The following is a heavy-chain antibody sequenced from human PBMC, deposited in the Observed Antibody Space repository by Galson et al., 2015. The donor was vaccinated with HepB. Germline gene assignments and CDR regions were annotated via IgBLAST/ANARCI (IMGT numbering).Heavy chain of an antibody. Sequence: SVKVSCKASGYTFTNYYIHWVRQAPGQGLEWMAIIDPRGGSTTFAQKFQGRVTMTRDTPTSTVHMELSSLRSEDTAVYYCARGSIYYESRGSLYNWFDPWGQGTLVTVSS. V-gene: IGHV1-46*01. CDR3: ARGSIYYESRGSLYNWFDP. J-gene: IGHJ5*02. CDR1: GYTFTNYY. D-gene: IGHD3-22*01. CDR2: IDPRGGST.